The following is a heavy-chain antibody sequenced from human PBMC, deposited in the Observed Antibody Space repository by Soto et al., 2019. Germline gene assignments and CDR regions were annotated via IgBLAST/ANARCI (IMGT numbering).Heavy chain of an antibody. V-gene: IGHV4-39*01. Sequence: KASETLSLTCTVSGGSISSSSYYWGWIRQPPGKGLEWIGSIYYSGSTYYNPSLKSRVTISVDTSKNQFSLKLSSVTAADTAVYYCARLEISSRAGGFDPWGQGTLVTVSS. J-gene: IGHJ5*02. D-gene: IGHD6-13*01. CDR2: IYYSGST. CDR1: GGSISSSSYY. CDR3: ARLEISSRAGGFDP.